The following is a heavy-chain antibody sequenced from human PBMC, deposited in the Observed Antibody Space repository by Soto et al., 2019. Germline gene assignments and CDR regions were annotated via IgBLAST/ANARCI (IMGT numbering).Heavy chain of an antibody. CDR3: AGGIAARPLGY. D-gene: IGHD6-6*01. CDR1: GGSISSGGYS. Sequence: QLQLQESGSGLVKPSQTLSLTCAVSGGSISSGGYSWSWIRQPPGKGLEWIGYIYHSGSTYYKPSIKXGXTXSXXRSKNQFSLKLRSVTAADTAVYYCAGGIAARPLGYWGQGTLVTVSS. J-gene: IGHJ4*02. CDR2: IYHSGST. V-gene: IGHV4-30-2*01.